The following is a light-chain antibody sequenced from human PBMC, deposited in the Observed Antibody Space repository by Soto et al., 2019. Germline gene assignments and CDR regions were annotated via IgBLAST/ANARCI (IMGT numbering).Light chain of an antibody. CDR1: QSVSSN. V-gene: IGKV3-15*01. J-gene: IGKJ1*01. CDR2: RSS. CDR3: QQYNNWPPKGT. Sequence: EIVMTQSPATLPVSPGERATLSCRASQSVSSNLAWYQQKPGQPPRLLIYRSSTRATGIPARFSGSGSGTEFTLTISSLQSEDFAVYYCQQYNNWPPKGTFGQGTKVEIK.